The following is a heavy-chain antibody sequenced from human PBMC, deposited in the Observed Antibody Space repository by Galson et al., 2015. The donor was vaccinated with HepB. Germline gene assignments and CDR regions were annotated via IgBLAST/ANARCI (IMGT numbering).Heavy chain of an antibody. CDR1: GFTFDDYT. V-gene: IGHV3-43*01. D-gene: IGHD3-22*01. CDR3: AKSGHYYDSSGYEFDY. J-gene: IGHJ4*02. CDR2: ISWDGGST. Sequence: SLRLSCAASGFTFDDYTMHWVRQAPGKGLEWVSLISWDGGSTYYADSVKGRFTISRDNSKNSLYLQMNSLRTEDTALYYCAKSGHYYDSSGYEFDYWGQGTLVTVSS.